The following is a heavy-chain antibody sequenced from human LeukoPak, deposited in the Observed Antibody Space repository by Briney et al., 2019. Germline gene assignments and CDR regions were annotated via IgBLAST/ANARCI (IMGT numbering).Heavy chain of an antibody. CDR1: GFTFSSSA. J-gene: IGHJ6*03. V-gene: IGHV3-30*15. Sequence: PVGSLRLSCAASGFTFSSSAMHWVRQAPGMGLEWVAVISYDETNKYYADSVKGRFTISRDNSKNTLYLQMSSLRAEDTAVYYCARDNAAARHRGYYYYYYMGVWGRGTTVTVSS. D-gene: IGHD6-6*01. CDR2: ISYDETNK. CDR3: ARDNAAARHRGYYYYYYMGV.